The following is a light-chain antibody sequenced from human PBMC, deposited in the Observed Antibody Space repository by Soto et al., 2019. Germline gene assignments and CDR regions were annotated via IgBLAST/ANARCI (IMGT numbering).Light chain of an antibody. CDR1: QGILSY. CDR3: QHRYNWPLT. V-gene: IGKV1-9*01. Sequence: DIQMTQSPSTLSASVGDRVTITCRASQGILSYLAWYQQRPGKAPELLIYGASTLRPGGASRFSGSGSGTEFTLTISSLQPEDFAIYYCQHRYNWPLTFGAGTKVDI. J-gene: IGKJ4*01. CDR2: GAS.